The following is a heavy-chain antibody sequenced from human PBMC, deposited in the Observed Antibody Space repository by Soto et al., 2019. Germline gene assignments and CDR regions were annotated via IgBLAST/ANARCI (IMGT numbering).Heavy chain of an antibody. D-gene: IGHD5-12*01. J-gene: IGHJ2*01. V-gene: IGHV1-69*12. Sequence: QVQLVQSGAEVKKPGSSVKVSCKASGGTFSNYPISWVRQAPGQGIEWMGGIIPIFGTVNYAHKFQGRVTITADESTSTAYMELSSLRSEDTAVYYCARENHRRLQLWYFDLWGRGRLVSVSS. CDR2: IIPIFGTV. CDR3: ARENHRRLQLWYFDL. CDR1: GGTFSNYP.